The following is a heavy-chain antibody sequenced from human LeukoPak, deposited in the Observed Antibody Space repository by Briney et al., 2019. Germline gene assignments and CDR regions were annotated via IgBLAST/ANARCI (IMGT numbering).Heavy chain of an antibody. V-gene: IGHV1-69*04. J-gene: IGHJ4*02. CDR2: IIPILGIA. Sequence: ASVKVSCKASGGTFSSYAISWVRQAPGQGLEWMGRIIPILGIATYAQKFQGRVTITADKSTSTAYMELSSLRSEDTAVYYCARDSYCSGGSCYSFSLDYWGQGTLVTVSS. D-gene: IGHD2-15*01. CDR1: GGTFSSYA. CDR3: ARDSYCSGGSCYSFSLDY.